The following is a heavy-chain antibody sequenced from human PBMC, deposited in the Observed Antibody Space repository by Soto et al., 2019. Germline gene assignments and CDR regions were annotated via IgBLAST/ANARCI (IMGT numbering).Heavy chain of an antibody. D-gene: IGHD1-1*01. V-gene: IGHV1-46*01. CDR1: GYTFTSYY. Sequence: ASVKVSCKASGYTFTSYYMHWVRQAPGQGLEWMGIINPSGGSTSYAQKFQGRVTMTRDTSTSTVYMELSSLRSEDTAVYYCARDFSVETGNKLYYYYGMDVWGQGTTVTVSS. CDR3: ARDFSVETGNKLYYYYGMDV. CDR2: INPSGGST. J-gene: IGHJ6*02.